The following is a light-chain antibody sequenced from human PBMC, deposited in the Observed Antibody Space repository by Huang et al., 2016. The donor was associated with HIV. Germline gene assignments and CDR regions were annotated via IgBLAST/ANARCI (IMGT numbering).Light chain of an antibody. CDR3: QQRSNWPPFT. V-gene: IGKV3-11*01. CDR2: DAS. J-gene: IGKJ3*01. Sequence: EIVLTQSPATLSLSPGERATLSCRASQRVSSNLAWYQQKPGQAPRLLIYDASNRATGVPVRCSGSGSGTDFTLTISSLEPEDFAVYYCQQRSNWPPFTFGPGTKVDIK. CDR1: QRVSSN.